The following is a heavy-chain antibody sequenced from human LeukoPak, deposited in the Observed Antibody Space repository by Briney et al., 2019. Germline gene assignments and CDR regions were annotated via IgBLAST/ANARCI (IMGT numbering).Heavy chain of an antibody. CDR2: IYTSGGT. Sequence: PSETLSLTCTVSGGSISSYYWSWIRQPAGKGLEWIGRIYTSGGTNYNPSLKSRVTMSVDTSKNQFSLKLSSVTAADTAVYYCAREHSYGLYYYYYGMDVWGQGTTVTVSS. CDR3: AREHSYGLYYYYYGMDV. CDR1: GGSISSYY. V-gene: IGHV4-4*07. D-gene: IGHD5-18*01. J-gene: IGHJ6*02.